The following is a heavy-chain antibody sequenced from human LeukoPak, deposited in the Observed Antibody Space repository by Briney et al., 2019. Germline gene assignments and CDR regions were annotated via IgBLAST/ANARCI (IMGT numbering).Heavy chain of an antibody. D-gene: IGHD5-12*01. CDR2: ITWNGDST. V-gene: IGHV3-43*01. CDR3: AKDKWLRGYYYYYMDV. CDR1: GFTFDDYN. J-gene: IGHJ6*03. Sequence: GGSLRLSCAAAGFTFDDYNMHWVRQVPGKGLEWVSLITWNGDSTYCADSVEGRFTISRDNSKNALYLQMNSLRTEDTALYYCAKDKWLRGYYYYYMDVWGKGTTVTVSS.